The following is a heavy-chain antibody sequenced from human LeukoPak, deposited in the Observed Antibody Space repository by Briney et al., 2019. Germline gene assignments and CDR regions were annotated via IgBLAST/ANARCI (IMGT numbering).Heavy chain of an antibody. V-gene: IGHV4-59*01. Sequence: KASETLSLTCTVSGGSISSYYWSWIRQPPGKGLEWIGYIYYSGSTNYNPSLKSRVTISVDTSKNQFSLKLSSVAAADTAVYYCARSKSRYCSSTSYYDLSYWGQGTLVTVSS. J-gene: IGHJ4*02. CDR2: IYYSGST. D-gene: IGHD2-2*01. CDR1: GGSISSYY. CDR3: ARSKSRYCSSTSYYDLSY.